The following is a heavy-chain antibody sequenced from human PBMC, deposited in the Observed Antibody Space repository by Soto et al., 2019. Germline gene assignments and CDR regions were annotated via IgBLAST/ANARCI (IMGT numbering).Heavy chain of an antibody. CDR1: GFTFSNAW. CDR3: TTGIIVVGPAAIPDFFDY. D-gene: IGHD2-2*01. V-gene: IGHV3-15*07. J-gene: IGHJ4*02. CDR2: IKSKTDGGTT. Sequence: EVQLVESGGGLVKPGGSLRLSCAASGFTFSNAWMNWVRQAPGKGLEWVGRIKSKTDGGTTDYAAPVKGRFTISRDDSKNSLSPQMNSMKTDDTAVYYCTTGIIVVGPAAIPDFFDYWGQGTLVTVSS.